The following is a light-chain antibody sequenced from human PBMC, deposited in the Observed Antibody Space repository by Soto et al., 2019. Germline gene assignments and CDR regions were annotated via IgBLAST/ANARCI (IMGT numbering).Light chain of an antibody. CDR3: QAYGLPLS. V-gene: IGKV3-20*01. J-gene: IGKJ4*01. CDR2: GAS. Sequence: EIVLTQSPGTLSLSPGERATLSCRASQSVSSTYLAWYQQQPGQPHRLLIYGASSRATGIAKRFSGSGAGTVIPIISSRQAAEDFTVYYRQAYGLPLSFGGGTKVEIK. CDR1: QSVSSTY.